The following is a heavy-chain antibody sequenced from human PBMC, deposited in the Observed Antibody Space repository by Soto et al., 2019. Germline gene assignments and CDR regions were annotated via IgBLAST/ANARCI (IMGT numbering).Heavy chain of an antibody. CDR3: ARLDIVVVPAATIVFDP. Sequence: SETLSLTCTVSGGSVSSGSYYWSWIRQPPGKGLEWIGYIYYSGSTNYNPSLKSRVTISVDTSKNQFSLKLSSVTAADTAVYYCARLDIVVVPAATIVFDPWGQGTLVTVSS. CDR2: IYYSGST. D-gene: IGHD2-2*01. CDR1: GGSVSSGSYY. V-gene: IGHV4-61*01. J-gene: IGHJ5*02.